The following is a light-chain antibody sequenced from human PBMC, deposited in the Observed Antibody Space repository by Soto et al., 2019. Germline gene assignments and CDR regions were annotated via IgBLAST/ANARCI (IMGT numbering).Light chain of an antibody. CDR2: SAS. CDR3: QQYNNWPPIT. CDR1: QSVSGD. V-gene: IGKV3-15*01. Sequence: EVLLTQSPGTLSLSPWEIATLSCRASQSVSGDYLAWYQQKPGQAPRLLIYSASTRATGIPARFSGSGSGTEFTLTISSLQSEDFAVYYCQQYNNWPPITFGQGTGLEIK. J-gene: IGKJ5*01.